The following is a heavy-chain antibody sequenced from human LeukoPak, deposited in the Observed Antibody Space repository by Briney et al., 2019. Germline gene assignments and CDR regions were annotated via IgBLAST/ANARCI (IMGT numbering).Heavy chain of an antibody. V-gene: IGHV3-7*01. CDR1: GFTFSSYW. D-gene: IGHD6-13*01. CDR3: ARGYSSSWPYYYYYYYMDV. CDR2: IKQDGSEK. Sequence: PGGSLRLSCAASGFTFSSYWMSWVRQAPGKGLEWVANIKQDGSEKYYVDSVKGRFTISRDNAKNSLYLQMNSLRAEDTAVYYCARGYSSSWPYYYYYYYMDVWGKGTTVTVSS. J-gene: IGHJ6*03.